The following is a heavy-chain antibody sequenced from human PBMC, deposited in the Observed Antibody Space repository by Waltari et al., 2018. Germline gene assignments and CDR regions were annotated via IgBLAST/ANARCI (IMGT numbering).Heavy chain of an antibody. V-gene: IGHV1-69*01. CDR2: IIPIFGTA. CDR3: ARVYCSSTSCYETGGENDAFDI. J-gene: IGHJ3*02. Sequence: QVQLVQSGAEVKKPGSSVKVSCKASGGTFSSYAIRWVRQAPGQGLERMGGIIPIFGTANYAQKFQGRVTITADESTSTAYMELSSLRSEDTAVYYCARVYCSSTSCYETGGENDAFDIWGQGTMVTVSS. CDR1: GGTFSSYA. D-gene: IGHD2-2*01.